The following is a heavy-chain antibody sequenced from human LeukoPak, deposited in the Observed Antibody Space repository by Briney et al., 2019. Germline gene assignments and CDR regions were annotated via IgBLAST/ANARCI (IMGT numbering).Heavy chain of an antibody. CDR1: GGSISSYY. Sequence: SETLSLTCTVSGGSISSYYWSWIRQPPGKGLEWIGYIYYSGSTNYNPSLKSRVTISVDTSKNQFSLKLSSMTAADTAVYYCASSKGHYDFWSGPLYFDYWGQGTLVTVSS. CDR3: ASSKGHYDFWSGPLYFDY. CDR2: IYYSGST. J-gene: IGHJ4*02. V-gene: IGHV4-59*01. D-gene: IGHD3-3*01.